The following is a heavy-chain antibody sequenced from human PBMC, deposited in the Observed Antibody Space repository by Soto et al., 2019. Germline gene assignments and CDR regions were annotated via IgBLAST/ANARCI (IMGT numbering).Heavy chain of an antibody. Sequence: ETLSLTCTSSGGSTSSSSYYWGWIRQPPGKGLEWIGSIYYSGSTYYNPSLKSRVTISVDTSKNQFSLKLSSVTAADTAVYYCARGPLQVGYYYYYGMDVWGQGTTVTVSS. J-gene: IGHJ6*02. CDR1: GGSTSSSSYY. CDR2: IYYSGST. D-gene: IGHD3-10*01. CDR3: ARGPLQVGYYYYYGMDV. V-gene: IGHV4-39*01.